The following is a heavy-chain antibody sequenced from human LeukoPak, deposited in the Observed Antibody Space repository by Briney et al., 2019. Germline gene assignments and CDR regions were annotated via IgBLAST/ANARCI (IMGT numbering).Heavy chain of an antibody. V-gene: IGHV1-24*01. CDR2: FDPEDGET. J-gene: IGHJ4*02. Sequence: KVSCKVSGYTLTELSMHWVRPAPGKGLEWMGGFDPEDGETIYAQKFQGRVTMTEDTSTDTAYMELSSLRSDDTAVYYCARGVVVVAAIDYWGQGTLVTVSS. D-gene: IGHD2-15*01. CDR3: ARGVVVVAAIDY. CDR1: GYTLTELS.